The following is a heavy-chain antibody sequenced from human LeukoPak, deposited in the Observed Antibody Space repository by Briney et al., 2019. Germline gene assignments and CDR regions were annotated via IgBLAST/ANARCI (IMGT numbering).Heavy chain of an antibody. CDR3: ARVGNGGYCSGGSCYSRHRPRANYYYYMDV. J-gene: IGHJ6*03. CDR2: IYYSGST. Sequence: SETLSLTCTVSGGSISSSSYYWGWIRQPPGKGLEWIGSIYYSGSTYYNPSLKSRVTISVDTSKNQFSLKLSSVTAADTAVYYCARVGNGGYCSGGSCYSRHRPRANYYYYMDVWGKGTTVTISS. CDR1: GGSISSSSYY. D-gene: IGHD2-15*01. V-gene: IGHV4-39*07.